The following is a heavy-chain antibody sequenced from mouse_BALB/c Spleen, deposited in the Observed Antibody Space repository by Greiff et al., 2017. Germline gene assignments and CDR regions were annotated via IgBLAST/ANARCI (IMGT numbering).Heavy chain of an antibody. CDR1: GFTFSSFG. CDR2: ISSGSSTI. J-gene: IGHJ4*01. Sequence: EVKLVESGGGLVQPGGSRKLSCAASGFTFSSFGMHWVRQAPEKGLEWVAYISSGSSTIYYADTVKGRFTISRDNPKNTLFLQMTSLRSEDTAMYYCARHGPTEAMDYWGQGTSVTVSS. D-gene: IGHD1-1*01. V-gene: IGHV5-17*02. CDR3: ARHGPTEAMDY.